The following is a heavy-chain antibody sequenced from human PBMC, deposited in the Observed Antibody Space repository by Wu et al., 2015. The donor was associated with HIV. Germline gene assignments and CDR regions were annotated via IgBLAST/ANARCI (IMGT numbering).Heavy chain of an antibody. CDR2: INPSGGST. Sequence: QVQLVQSGAEVKKPGASVKVSCKASGYTFTSYYMHWVRQAPGQGLEWMGIINPSGGSTSYAQKFQGRVTMTRDTSTSTVYMELSSLRSEDTAVYYCARAVGWDAYPRPTGSHRVGYYGMDVVGPRDHGHRLL. CDR1: GYTFTSYY. D-gene: IGHD1-26*01. CDR3: ARAVGWDAYPRPTGSHRVGYYGMDV. V-gene: IGHV1-46*01. J-gene: IGHJ6*02.